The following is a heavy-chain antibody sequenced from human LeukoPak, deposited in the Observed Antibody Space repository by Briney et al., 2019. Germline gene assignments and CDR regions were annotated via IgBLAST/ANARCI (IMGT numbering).Heavy chain of an antibody. J-gene: IGHJ4*02. V-gene: IGHV3-74*01. D-gene: IGHD2-2*01. Sequence: PGGSLRLSCAASGFTFSTYWMHWVRQAPGKGLVWVSRIHSDGSSTNYADSVKGRFTISRDNAKNSLYLQMNSLRAEDTAVYYGARVSGVHCSSTSCPFDYWGQGTLVTVSS. CDR3: ARVSGVHCSSTSCPFDY. CDR1: GFTFSTYW. CDR2: IHSDGSST.